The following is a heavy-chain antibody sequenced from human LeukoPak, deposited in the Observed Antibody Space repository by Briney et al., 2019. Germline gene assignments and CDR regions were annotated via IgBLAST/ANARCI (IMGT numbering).Heavy chain of an antibody. D-gene: IGHD4-11*01. CDR3: ARAAFGDSNYPDYYYYYGMDV. CDR2: ISYDGSHK. CDR1: GFTFSSYG. V-gene: IGHV3-30*03. Sequence: GGSLRLSCAASGFTFSSYGMHWVRQAPGKGLEWVAVISYDGSHKYYADSVKGRFTISRDNSKNTLYLQMNSLRAEDTAVYYCARAAFGDSNYPDYYYYYGMDVWGQGTTVTVSS. J-gene: IGHJ6*02.